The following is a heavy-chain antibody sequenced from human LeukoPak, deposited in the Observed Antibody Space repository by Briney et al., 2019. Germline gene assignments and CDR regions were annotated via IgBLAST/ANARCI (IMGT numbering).Heavy chain of an antibody. J-gene: IGHJ4*02. CDR1: GYTFTGYY. CDR3: ARGIVGATTVIDY. V-gene: IGHV1-2*02. CDR2: INPNSGGT. Sequence: EASVKVSCKASGYTFTGYYMHWVRQAPGQGLEWMGWINPNSGGTNYAQKIQGRVTMTRDTSISTAYMELSRLRSDDTAVYYCARGIVGATTVIDYWGQGTLVTVSS. D-gene: IGHD1-26*01.